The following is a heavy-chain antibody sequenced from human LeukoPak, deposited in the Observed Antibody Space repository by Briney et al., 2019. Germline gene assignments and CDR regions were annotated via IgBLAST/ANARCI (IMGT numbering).Heavy chain of an antibody. Sequence: PGGSLRLSCAASGFTFSSYSMNWVRQAPGKGLEWVSSISSSSSYIYYAVSVKGRFTISRDNAKNSLYLQMNSLRAEDTAVYYCARDQRDEMATISAFDYWGQGTLVTVSS. CDR3: ARDQRDEMATISAFDY. CDR1: GFTFSSYS. CDR2: ISSSSSYI. J-gene: IGHJ4*02. V-gene: IGHV3-21*01. D-gene: IGHD5-24*01.